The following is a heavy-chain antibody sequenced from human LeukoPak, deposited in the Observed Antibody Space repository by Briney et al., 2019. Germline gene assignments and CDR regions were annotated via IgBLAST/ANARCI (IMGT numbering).Heavy chain of an antibody. V-gene: IGHV3-23*01. CDR1: GFTFSSYA. J-gene: IGHJ4*02. Sequence: GGSLRLSCAASGFTFSSYAVSWVRQAPGKGLEWVSAISGSGGSTYYADSVKGRFTISRDNSKNTLYLQMNSLRAEDTAVYYCARSTVTPGRALDYWGQGTLVTVSS. CDR2: ISGSGGST. CDR3: ARSTVTPGRALDY. D-gene: IGHD4-17*01.